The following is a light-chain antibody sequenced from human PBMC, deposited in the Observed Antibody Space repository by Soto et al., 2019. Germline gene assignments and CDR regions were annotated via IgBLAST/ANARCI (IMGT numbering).Light chain of an antibody. Sequence: DIQMTQSPSSVSASVGDRVTITCRASQDISSWLAWYQQKPGKAPKLLIYAASSLQSGVPSRFSGSGSGTDFTLTISSLQPEDFAIYYCQQANSFPTFGGGTKVEIK. CDR1: QDISSW. J-gene: IGKJ4*01. CDR2: AAS. V-gene: IGKV1-12*01. CDR3: QQANSFPT.